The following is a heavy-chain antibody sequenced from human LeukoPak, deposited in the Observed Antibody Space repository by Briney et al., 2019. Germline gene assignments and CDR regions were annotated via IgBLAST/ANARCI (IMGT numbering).Heavy chain of an antibody. CDR2: ISYDGSNK. CDR3: AGKRITMIVEDY. D-gene: IGHD3-22*01. Sequence: GGSLRLSCAASGFTFSSYWMSWVRQAPGKGLEWVAVISYDGSNKYYADSVKGRFTISRDNSKNTLYLQMNSLRAEDTAVYYCAGKRITMIVEDYWGQGTTVTVSS. CDR1: GFTFSSYW. V-gene: IGHV3-30*03. J-gene: IGHJ4*03.